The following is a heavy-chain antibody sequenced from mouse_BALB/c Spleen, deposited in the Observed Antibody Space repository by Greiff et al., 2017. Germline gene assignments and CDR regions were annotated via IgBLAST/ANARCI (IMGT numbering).Heavy chain of an antibody. J-gene: IGHJ3*01. Sequence: EVHLVESGGGLVKPGGSLKLSCAASGFTFSSYAMSWVRQTPEKRLEWVATISSGGSYTYYPDSVKGRFTISRDNAKNTLYLQMSSLRSEDTAMYYCARASMGTARATFAYWGQGTLVTVSA. CDR1: GFTFSSYA. CDR2: ISSGGSYT. CDR3: ARASMGTARATFAY. V-gene: IGHV5-9-3*01. D-gene: IGHD3-2*01.